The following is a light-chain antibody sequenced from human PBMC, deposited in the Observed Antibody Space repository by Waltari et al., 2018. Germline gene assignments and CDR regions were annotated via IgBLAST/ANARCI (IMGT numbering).Light chain of an antibody. CDR3: QAWGTGTKRE. Sequence: QVVLTQSPSASASLGASVKLTCTLSSGHSSYAIAWHQQQPEKGPRYLMKVNSDGSHSRGDGIPDRFSGSSSGAERYLTIYRLQSEDEADYYCQAWGTGTKREFGGGTKLTVL. V-gene: IGLV4-69*01. CDR1: SGHSSYA. CDR2: VNSDGSH. J-gene: IGLJ2*01.